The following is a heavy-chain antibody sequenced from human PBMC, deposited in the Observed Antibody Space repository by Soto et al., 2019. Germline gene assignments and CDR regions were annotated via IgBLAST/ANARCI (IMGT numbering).Heavy chain of an antibody. CDR3: ARAGSWYPLYYYYYGMDV. CDR1: GGTFSSYA. J-gene: IGHJ6*02. D-gene: IGHD6-13*01. Sequence: RASVKVSCKASGGTFSSYAISWVRQAPGQGLEWMGGIIPIFGTANYAQKFQGRVTITADESTSTAYMELSSLRSEDTAVYYCARAGSWYPLYYYYYGMDVWGQGTTVTVSS. CDR2: IIPIFGTA. V-gene: IGHV1-69*13.